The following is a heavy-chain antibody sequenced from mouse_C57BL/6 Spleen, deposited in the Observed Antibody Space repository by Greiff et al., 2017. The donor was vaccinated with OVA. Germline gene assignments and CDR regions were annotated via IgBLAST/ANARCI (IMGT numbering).Heavy chain of an antibody. J-gene: IGHJ2*01. CDR1: GYTFTSYW. D-gene: IGHD2-5*01. V-gene: IGHV1-53*01. CDR2: INPSNGGT. Sequence: QVQLQQSGTELVKPGASVKLSCKASGYTFTSYWMHWVKQRPGQGLEWIGNINPSNGGTNYNEKFKSKATLTVDKSSSTAYMQLSSLTSEDSAVDYCERDSNYVRYFDYWGQGTTLTVSS. CDR3: ERDSNYVRYFDY.